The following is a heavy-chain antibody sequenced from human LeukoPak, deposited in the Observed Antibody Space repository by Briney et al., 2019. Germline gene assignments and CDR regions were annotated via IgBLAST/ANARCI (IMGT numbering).Heavy chain of an antibody. V-gene: IGHV3-74*01. J-gene: IGHJ3*02. CDR3: AREVDTAMGIDAFDI. CDR1: GFTFSSYW. Sequence: GGSLRLSCAASGFTFSSYWMHRVRQAPGKGLVWVSRINSDGSSTSYADSVKGRFTISRDNAKNTLYLQMNSLRAEDTAVYYCAREVDTAMGIDAFDIWGQGTMVTVSS. D-gene: IGHD5-18*01. CDR2: INSDGSST.